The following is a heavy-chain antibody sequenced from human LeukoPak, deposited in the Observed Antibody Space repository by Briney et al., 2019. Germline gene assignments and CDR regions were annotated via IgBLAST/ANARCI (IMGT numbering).Heavy chain of an antibody. CDR1: GFTVSSNY. Sequence: GGSLRLSCAASGFTVSSNYMSWVRQAPGKGLEWVSVIYSGGSTYYADSVKGRFTISRDNSKNTLYLQMNSLRAEDTAVYYCARASNMVRGVMVGYWGQGTLVTVSS. V-gene: IGHV3-53*01. J-gene: IGHJ4*02. D-gene: IGHD3-10*01. CDR3: ARASNMVRGVMVGY. CDR2: IYSGGST.